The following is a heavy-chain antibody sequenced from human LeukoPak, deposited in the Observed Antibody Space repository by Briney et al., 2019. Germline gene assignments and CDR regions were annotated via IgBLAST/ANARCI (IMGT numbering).Heavy chain of an antibody. J-gene: IGHJ4*02. D-gene: IGHD3-22*01. CDR3: ARDKVGPGPPSGYYYDSSGYYYDPFFDY. Sequence: ASVKVSCKASGYTVTRYGISWVRQAPGQGLEWMGWISAYNGNTNYAQKLQGRVTMTTDTSTSTAYMELRSLRSDDTAVYYCARDKVGPGPPSGYYYDSSGYYYDPFFDYWGQGTLVTVSS. CDR1: GYTVTRYG. CDR2: ISAYNGNT. V-gene: IGHV1-18*01.